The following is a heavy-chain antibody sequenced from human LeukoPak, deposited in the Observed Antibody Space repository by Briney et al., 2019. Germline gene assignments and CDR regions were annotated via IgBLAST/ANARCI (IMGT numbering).Heavy chain of an antibody. CDR1: GYXFTGYY. CDR3: ARVSSGWHQEDAFDI. J-gene: IGHJ3*02. Sequence: ASVKVSCKASGYXFTGYYMHWVRQAPGQGLEWMGWINPNSGGTNYAQKFQGRVTMTRDTSISTAYMELSRLRSDDTAVYYCARVSSGWHQEDAFDIWGQGTMVTVSS. D-gene: IGHD6-19*01. CDR2: INPNSGGT. V-gene: IGHV1-2*02.